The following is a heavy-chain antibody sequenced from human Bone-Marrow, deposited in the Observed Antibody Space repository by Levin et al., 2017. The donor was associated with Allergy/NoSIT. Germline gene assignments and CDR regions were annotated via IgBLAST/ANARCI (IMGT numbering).Heavy chain of an antibody. CDR2: IWYDGSNK. CDR3: ARDRYLAKNIVVVVAATYYFDY. V-gene: IGHV3-33*01. J-gene: IGHJ4*02. CDR1: GFTFSSYG. Sequence: GGSLRLSCAASGFTFSSYGMHWVRQAPGKGLEWVAVIWYDGSNKYYADSVKGRFTISRDNSKNTLYLQMNSLRAEDTAVYYCARDRYLAKNIVVVVAATYYFDYWGQGTLVTVSS. D-gene: IGHD2-15*01.